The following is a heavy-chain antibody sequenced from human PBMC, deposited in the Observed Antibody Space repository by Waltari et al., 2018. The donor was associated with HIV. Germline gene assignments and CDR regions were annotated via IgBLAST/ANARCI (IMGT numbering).Heavy chain of an antibody. D-gene: IGHD6-19*01. J-gene: IGHJ1*01. Sequence: QVPLVQSGPEVKRPGASVRISCEASGNTLSDFAVHWVRQAPGQGLEWMGRINVGRDEGTISEKIQGRVSLKGETFQTVGFMELKKLRSGDTAVLFCARGTPWLVSGLEAWGQGTQVTVSS. CDR1: GNTLSDFA. V-gene: IGHV1-3*01. CDR3: ARGTPWLVSGLEA. CDR2: INVGRDEG.